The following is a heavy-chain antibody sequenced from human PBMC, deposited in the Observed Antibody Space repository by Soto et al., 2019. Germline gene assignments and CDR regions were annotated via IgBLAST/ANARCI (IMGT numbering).Heavy chain of an antibody. CDR2: ISYDGSNK. CDR1: GFTFSSYA. CDR3: DRPTQRYHGYYYGMDV. D-gene: IGHD2-2*01. Sequence: GGSLRLSCAASGFTFSSYAMHWVRQAPGKGLEWVAVISYDGSNKYYADSGKGRFTISRDNSKNTLYLQMNSLSAEDTATYYYDRPTQRYHGYYYGMDVWGQGTTVTVSS. V-gene: IGHV3-30-3*01. J-gene: IGHJ6*02.